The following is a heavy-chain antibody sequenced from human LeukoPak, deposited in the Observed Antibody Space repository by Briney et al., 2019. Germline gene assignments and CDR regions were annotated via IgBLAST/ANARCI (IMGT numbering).Heavy chain of an antibody. CDR1: GGTFSSYA. D-gene: IGHD5-18*01. J-gene: IGHJ4*02. Sequence: SVKVSCKASGGTFSSYAISWVRQAPGQGLEWMGRIIPILGIANYAQKFQGRVTITADKPTSTAYMELSSLRSEDTAVYYCARADERGYSYGPYFDYWGQGTLVTVSS. CDR2: IIPILGIA. CDR3: ARADERGYSYGPYFDY. V-gene: IGHV1-69*04.